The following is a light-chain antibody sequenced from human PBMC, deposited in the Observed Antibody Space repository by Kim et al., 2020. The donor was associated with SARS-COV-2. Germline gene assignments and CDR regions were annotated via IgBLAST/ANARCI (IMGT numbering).Light chain of an antibody. Sequence: DIQMTQSPSSLSASVGDRVTITCRASQGINNYLAWFRLRPGEAPKSLIYAAYTLQPGVPSRFSGSGSGTDFTLTISRLQPEDFATYYCQHYYTRPLTFGGGTKVDIK. V-gene: IGKV1-16*01. CDR2: AAY. CDR1: QGINNY. CDR3: QHYYTRPLT. J-gene: IGKJ4*01.